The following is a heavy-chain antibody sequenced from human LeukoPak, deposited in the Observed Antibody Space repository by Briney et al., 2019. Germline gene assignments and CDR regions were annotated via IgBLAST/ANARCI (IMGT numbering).Heavy chain of an antibody. V-gene: IGHV3-7*01. CDR1: GFTFSIYW. CDR2: INEDGSEI. J-gene: IGHJ4*02. CDR3: VRDCYGSNDY. Sequence: LPGGSLRLSCEASGFTFSIYWMTWVRQAPGKGVEWVANINEDGSEIYYVDSVKGRFTISRDNAKNSLHLQLNILRVEDTAVYYCVRDCYGSNDYWGQGTLVTVSS. D-gene: IGHD2-2*01.